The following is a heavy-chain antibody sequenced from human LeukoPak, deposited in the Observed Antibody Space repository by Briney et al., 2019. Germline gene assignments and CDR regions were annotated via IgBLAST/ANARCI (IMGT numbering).Heavy chain of an antibody. CDR1: GYTFTSYG. D-gene: IGHD2-2*01. CDR3: ARDCSSTNCHRVAPYYYYGMDV. CDR2: ISAYNGNT. J-gene: IGHJ6*04. Sequence: ASVKVSCKASGYTFTSYGISWVRQAPGQGLEWMGWISAYNGNTNYAQKLQGRVTMTTDTSTSTAYMELRSLRPDDTAVYYCARDCSSTNCHRVAPYYYYGMDVWGKGTTVTVSS. V-gene: IGHV1-18*04.